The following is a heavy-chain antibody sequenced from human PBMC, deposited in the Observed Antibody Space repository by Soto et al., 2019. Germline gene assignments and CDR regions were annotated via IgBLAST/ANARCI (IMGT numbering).Heavy chain of an antibody. J-gene: IGHJ4*02. D-gene: IGHD3-16*02. V-gene: IGHV4-34*01. CDR3: ARGGPLYDYVWGSYRYTPSSSPHFDY. CDR1: GGSFSGYY. Sequence: SETLSLTCAVYGGSFSGYYWSWIRQPPGKGLEWIGEINHSGSTNYNPSLKSRVTISVDTSKNQYSLKLSSVTAADTVVYYCARGGPLYDYVWGSYRYTPSSSPHFDYWGQGTLVTVSS. CDR2: INHSGST.